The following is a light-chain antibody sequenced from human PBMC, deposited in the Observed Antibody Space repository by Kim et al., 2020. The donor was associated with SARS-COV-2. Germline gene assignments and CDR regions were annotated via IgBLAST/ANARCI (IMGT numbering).Light chain of an antibody. V-gene: IGKV1-9*01. CDR3: LQVYSYPYT. J-gene: IGKJ2*01. Sequence: SASWGDRVTLTCRASQAISSHLAWYQQKPGRAPKLLIYAVSTLQSGVSPRFTGDRSGQDFTLTINSLQPEDSATYYCLQVYSYPYTFGPGTKLEI. CDR2: AVS. CDR1: QAISSH.